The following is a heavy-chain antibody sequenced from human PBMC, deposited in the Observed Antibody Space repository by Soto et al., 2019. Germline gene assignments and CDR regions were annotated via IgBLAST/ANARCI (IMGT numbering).Heavy chain of an antibody. J-gene: IGHJ6*02. V-gene: IGHV1-18*04. CDR2: ISAYNGNT. CDR3: ARLELDLRIDYYYYYGMDV. Sequence: SVKVSCKASGYTFTSYGISWVRQAPGQGLEWMGWISAYNGNTNYAQKLQGRVTMTTDTSTSTAYMELRSLRSDDTAVYYCARLELDLRIDYYYYYGMDVWGQGTTVTVSS. CDR1: GYTFTSYG. D-gene: IGHD1-7*01.